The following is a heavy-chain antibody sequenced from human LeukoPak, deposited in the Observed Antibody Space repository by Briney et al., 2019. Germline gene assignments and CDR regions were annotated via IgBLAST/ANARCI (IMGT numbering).Heavy chain of an antibody. J-gene: IGHJ5*02. V-gene: IGHV1-46*01. CDR2: INPSGGST. D-gene: IGHD3-22*01. CDR3: AREGISSGYYEGPNWFDP. CDR1: GYTFTSYY. Sequence: GGTLRLSCAASGYTFTSYYMHWVRQAPGQGLEWMGIINPSGGSTSYAQKFQGRVTMTRDMSTSTVYMELSSLRSEDTAVYYCAREGISSGYYEGPNWFDPWGQGTLVTVSS.